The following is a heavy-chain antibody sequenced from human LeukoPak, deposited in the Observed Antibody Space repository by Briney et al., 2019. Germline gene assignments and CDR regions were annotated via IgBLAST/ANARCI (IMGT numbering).Heavy chain of an antibody. D-gene: IGHD2-15*01. CDR1: GFTFDDYA. CDR3: ARVPINCSGGSCYSLYYFDY. J-gene: IGHJ4*02. V-gene: IGHV3-13*01. CDR2: IGTAGDT. Sequence: GGSLRLSCAASGFTFDDYAMHWVRQATGKGLEWVSAIGTAGDTYYPGSVKGRFTISRENGKNSLYLQMNSLRAEDTAVYYCARVPINCSGGSCYSLYYFDYWGQGTLVTVSS.